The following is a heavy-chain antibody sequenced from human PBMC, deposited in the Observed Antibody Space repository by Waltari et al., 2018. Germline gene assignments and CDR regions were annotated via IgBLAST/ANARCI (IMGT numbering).Heavy chain of an antibody. CDR3: ARDTGGWYYDV. Sequence: QVQLLQSGPGLVKPSETLSLTCTVPDGSISIFYWTWIRQPPGKGPEWIGCISTTGGTKYNPSLQSRVSFSVDTSKNQFSLRLTSVTAADTALYYCARDTGGWYYDVWSRGSLVTVSA. CDR1: DGSISIFY. CDR2: ISTTGGT. V-gene: IGHV4-59*01. D-gene: IGHD3-10*01. J-gene: IGHJ2*01.